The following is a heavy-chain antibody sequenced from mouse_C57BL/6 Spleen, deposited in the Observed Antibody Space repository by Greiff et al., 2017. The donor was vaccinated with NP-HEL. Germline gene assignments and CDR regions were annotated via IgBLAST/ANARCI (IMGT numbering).Heavy chain of an antibody. D-gene: IGHD2-1*01. CDR1: GFTFSSYA. CDR2: ISSGGDYI. V-gene: IGHV5-9-1*02. J-gene: IGHJ1*03. Sequence: EVKLVESGEGLVKPGGSLKLSCAASGFTFSSYAMSWVRQTPEKRLEWVAYISSGGDYIYYADTVKGRFTISRDNARNTLYLQMSSLKSEDTAMYYCTRDPIPLYYGNYVGYWYFDVWGTGTTVTVSS. CDR3: TRDPIPLYYGNYVGYWYFDV.